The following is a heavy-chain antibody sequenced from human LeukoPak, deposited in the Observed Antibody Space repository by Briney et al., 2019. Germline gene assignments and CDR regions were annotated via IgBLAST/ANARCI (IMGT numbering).Heavy chain of an antibody. J-gene: IGHJ4*02. CDR2: IRSKANSYAT. CDR3: TRPGDTAMVIDY. CDR1: GFTFSGSA. D-gene: IGHD5-18*01. V-gene: IGHV3-73*01. Sequence: GGSLRLSCAASGFTFSGSAMHWVRQASGKGLEWVGRIRSKANSYATAYAASVKGRFTISRDDSKNTAYLQMNSLKTEDTAVYYCTRPGDTAMVIDYWGRGTLVTVSS.